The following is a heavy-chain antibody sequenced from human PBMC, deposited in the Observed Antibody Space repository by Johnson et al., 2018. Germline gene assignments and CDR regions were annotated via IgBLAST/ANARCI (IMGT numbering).Heavy chain of an antibody. CDR1: GFTFSSYA. V-gene: IGHV3-30-3*01. Sequence: QVQLVESGGGVVQPGRSLRLSCAASGFTFSSYAMHWVRQAPGKGLEWVAVISYDGSNKYYADSVKGRFTISRDNSKNTLYLQMNSLRAGDTAVYSCASASCAYSCSCHKVAFDIWGQVTMVTVSS. D-gene: IGHD6-13*01. J-gene: IGHJ3*02. CDR2: ISYDGSNK. CDR3: ASASCAYSCSCHKVAFDI.